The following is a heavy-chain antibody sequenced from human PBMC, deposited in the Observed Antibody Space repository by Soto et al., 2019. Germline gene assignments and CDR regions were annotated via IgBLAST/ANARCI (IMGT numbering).Heavy chain of an antibody. Sequence: QVQLVQSGAEVKKPGASVKVSCKAFGYTFISYTMHWVRQAPGQRLEWMGWINAGNGNTKYPQRLQGRVTISSDTSASTAYMELSSLNSEDTAGYYCARDKGGRAFFDAFDIWGQGTLVTVSS. CDR3: ARDKGGRAFFDAFDI. CDR2: INAGNGNT. J-gene: IGHJ3*02. CDR1: GYTFISYT. D-gene: IGHD3-3*02. V-gene: IGHV1-3*01.